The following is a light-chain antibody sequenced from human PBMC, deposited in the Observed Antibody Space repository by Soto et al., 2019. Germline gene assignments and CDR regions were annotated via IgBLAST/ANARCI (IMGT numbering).Light chain of an antibody. Sequence: QSVLTQPASVSGSPGQSITISCTGTSSDIGAYDYVSWFQQYSGKAPTLIIYEVRFRPSGVSSRFSGSKSGNTASLTISGIQTEDEADYYCGSYASATLIFGGGTQLTVL. V-gene: IGLV2-14*03. CDR2: EVR. CDR3: GSYASATLI. CDR1: SSDIGAYDY. J-gene: IGLJ7*01.